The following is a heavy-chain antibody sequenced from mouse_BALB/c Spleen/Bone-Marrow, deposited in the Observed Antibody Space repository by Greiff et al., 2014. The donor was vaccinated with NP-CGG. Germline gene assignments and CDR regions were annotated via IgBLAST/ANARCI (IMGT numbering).Heavy chain of an antibody. CDR3: ARGLRDWYFDV. Sequence: SGAELAKPGASVKMSCKASGYTFTTYWIHWVKQRPGQGLEWIGYINPSTGNTEYNRKFRDRATLTADKSSSTPYMQLSSLTSEDSAVYYCARGLRDWYFDVWGAGTTVTVSS. D-gene: IGHD2-4*01. J-gene: IGHJ1*01. CDR2: INPSTGNT. CDR1: GYTFTTYW. V-gene: IGHV1-7*01.